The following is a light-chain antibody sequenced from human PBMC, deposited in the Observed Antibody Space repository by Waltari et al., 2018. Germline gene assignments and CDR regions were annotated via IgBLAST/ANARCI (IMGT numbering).Light chain of an antibody. Sequence: SYELTQPPSVSVSPGQTASITCSGDKLGDKYASWYQQKPGQSPVFVIYQDTKRPSGIPERFSGSNSGNTATLTISGTQGMDESDYYCLAWDSSTAWVFGGGTKLTVL. CDR1: KLGDKY. CDR3: LAWDSSTAWV. J-gene: IGLJ3*02. V-gene: IGLV3-1*01. CDR2: QDT.